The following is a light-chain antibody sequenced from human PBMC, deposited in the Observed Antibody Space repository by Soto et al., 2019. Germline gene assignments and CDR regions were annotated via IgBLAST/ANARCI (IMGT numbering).Light chain of an antibody. J-gene: IGKJ5*01. CDR2: AAS. Sequence: DIQMTQSPSSVSAVVGDRATITCRASPDITSWLTWYQQQPGRAPKLLTYAASTFPGGVPSRFSGSGSGTDFTLTISSLRPEDFANYYCQQAHSFPVTFGQGTRLEI. CDR1: PDITSW. V-gene: IGKV1-12*01. CDR3: QQAHSFPVT.